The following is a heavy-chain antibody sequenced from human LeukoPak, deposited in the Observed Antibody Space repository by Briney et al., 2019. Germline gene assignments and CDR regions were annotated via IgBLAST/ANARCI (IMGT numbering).Heavy chain of an antibody. Sequence: GGSLRLSCAASGFTFSTYGMSWVRQAPGKGLEWISYIGGDSMTIHHADSVKGRFTISRDNSKNTLYLQMNSLRAEDTAVYYCAKAEYNSSPYDYWGQGTLVTVSS. CDR3: AKAEYNSSPYDY. D-gene: IGHD6-6*01. CDR1: GFTFSTYG. V-gene: IGHV3-48*01. J-gene: IGHJ4*02. CDR2: IGGDSMTI.